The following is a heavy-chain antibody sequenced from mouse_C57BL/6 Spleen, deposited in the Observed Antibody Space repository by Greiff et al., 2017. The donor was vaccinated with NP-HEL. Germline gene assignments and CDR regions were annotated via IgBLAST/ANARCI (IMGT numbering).Heavy chain of an antibody. D-gene: IGHD6-1*01. CDR2: ISDGGSYA. J-gene: IGHJ2*01. CDR3: ARDYHNYFDY. V-gene: IGHV5-4*01. Sequence: EVKLVESGGGLVKPGGSLKLSCAASGFTFSSYALSWVRQTPEQRLEWVATISDGGSYAYYPDNVKGRFTISRENAKNNLYLQMSHLKSEDTAMYYCARDYHNYFDYRGQGTTRTVSS. CDR1: GFTFSSYA.